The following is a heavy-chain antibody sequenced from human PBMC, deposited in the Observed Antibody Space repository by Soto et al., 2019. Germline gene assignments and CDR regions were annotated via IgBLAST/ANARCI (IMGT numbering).Heavy chain of an antibody. CDR1: GFTFSSYS. CDR2: ISSSSSYI. CDR3: ARDGEGSYYYYGMDV. V-gene: IGHV3-21*01. Sequence: GGSLRLSCAASGFTFSSYSMNWVRQAPGKGLEWVSSISSSSSYIYYADSVKGRFTISRDNAKNSLYLQMNSLRAEDTAVHYCARDGEGSYYYYGMDVWGQGTTVTVSS. D-gene: IGHD3-10*01. J-gene: IGHJ6*02.